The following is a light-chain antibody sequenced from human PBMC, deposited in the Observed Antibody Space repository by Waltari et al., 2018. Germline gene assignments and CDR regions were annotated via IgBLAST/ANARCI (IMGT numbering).Light chain of an antibody. J-gene: IGKJ1*01. Sequence: EIVLTQSPGTLSLSPGERATLSCRASQSISKYLAWYHQKPGQAPRLLIYHASSRAAGIPDRFSGSGYGTDFSLTISRLEPEDFAVYYCQHYESLPVTFGQGTKVEIK. V-gene: IGKV3-20*01. CDR1: QSISKY. CDR3: QHYESLPVT. CDR2: HAS.